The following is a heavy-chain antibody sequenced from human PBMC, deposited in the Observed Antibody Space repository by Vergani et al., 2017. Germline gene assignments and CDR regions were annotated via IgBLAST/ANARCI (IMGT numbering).Heavy chain of an antibody. CDR3: AKHFRVWGIDY. D-gene: IGHD3-16*01. Sequence: QVQLVESGGGVVQRGGSLRLSCATSGFTLSNYDMQWIRQGPGKGLEFVAFIQFDGSNQYYADSVKGRFTLSRDFSKNTLYLQMNSLRTDDTATYYCAKHFRVWGIDYWGPGTQVIVSS. V-gene: IGHV3-30*02. CDR1: GFTLSNYD. CDR2: IQFDGSNQ. J-gene: IGHJ4*02.